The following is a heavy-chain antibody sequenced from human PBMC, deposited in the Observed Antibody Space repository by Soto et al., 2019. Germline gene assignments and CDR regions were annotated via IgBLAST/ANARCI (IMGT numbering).Heavy chain of an antibody. CDR1: VFTFVDYA. D-gene: IGHD6-13*01. CDR3: AKYTYTSRYSFFGMDV. V-gene: IGHV3-49*03. Sequence: GWYLRLACTSSVFTFVDYAMRWFRQAPGKGLEGVGVVGSRAYGGTTDYAASVRGSFTISRDDSKSIAYLQMNTLRTEDTGVYYCAKYTYTSRYSFFGMDVWGHGTTVTVSS. CDR2: VGSRAYGGTT. J-gene: IGHJ6*02.